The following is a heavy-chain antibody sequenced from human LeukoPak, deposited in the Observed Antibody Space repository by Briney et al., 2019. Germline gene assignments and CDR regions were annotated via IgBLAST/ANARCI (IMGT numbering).Heavy chain of an antibody. CDR1: GFTFSSYS. Sequence: TGGSLRLSCAASGFTFSSYSMNWVRQAPGRGLEWVSSISSNNYIYYADSVKGRFTISRDNAQNSLYLQMNSLRAEDTAVYYCARDLHFYDSRGSGFDYWGQGTLVTVSS. CDR3: ARDLHFYDSRGSGFDY. D-gene: IGHD3-22*01. CDR2: ISSNNYI. J-gene: IGHJ4*02. V-gene: IGHV3-21*01.